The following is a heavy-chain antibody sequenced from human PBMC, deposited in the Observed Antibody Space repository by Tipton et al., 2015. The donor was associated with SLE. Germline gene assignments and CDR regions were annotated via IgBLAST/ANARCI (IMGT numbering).Heavy chain of an antibody. CDR3: ARDFGNVGRFDS. Sequence: LRLSCTVSGFYITSGFNWGWIRQPPGKGLEWIGIIYHTGTTKYSPSLQRRVAISVDTSRNQFSLKLNSLTAADTAVYYCARDFGNVGRFDSWGQGTLVTVPS. CDR1: GFYITSGFN. J-gene: IGHJ5*01. V-gene: IGHV4-38-2*02. CDR2: IYHTGTT. D-gene: IGHD3-10*01.